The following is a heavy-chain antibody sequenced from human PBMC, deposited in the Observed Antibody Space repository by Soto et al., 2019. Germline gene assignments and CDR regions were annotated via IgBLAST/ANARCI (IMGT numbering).Heavy chain of an antibody. CDR2: FNPSGGST. CDR1: GYTFTSYY. J-gene: IGHJ4*02. D-gene: IGHD3-9*01. CDR3: ARDGYYDVLTGYRYYFDS. V-gene: IGHV1-46*01. Sequence: QVQLVQSGAEVKKPGASVKVSCKASGYTFTSYYMHWVRQAPGQGLEWMGIFNPSGGSTNYAQKFQGRVTGTRETYTSEVYMEMSSLRSEDTAVYYCARDGYYDVLTGYRYYFDSWGLGTLVTVSS.